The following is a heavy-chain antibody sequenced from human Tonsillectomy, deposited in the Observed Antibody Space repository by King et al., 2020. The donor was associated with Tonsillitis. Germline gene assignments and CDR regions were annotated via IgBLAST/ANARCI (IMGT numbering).Heavy chain of an antibody. CDR3: ARGLVVVVPAAMPTTYYYYGMDV. J-gene: IGHJ6*02. D-gene: IGHD2-2*01. CDR1: GGSISSYY. Sequence: QLQESGPGLVKPSETLSLTCTVSGGSISSYYWSWIRQPPGKGLEWVGYIYYSGSTNYNPSLKSRVTISVDTSKKQFSLKLSSVTAADTAVYYCARGLVVVVPAAMPTTYYYYGMDVWGQGTTVTVSS. V-gene: IGHV4-59*01. CDR2: IYYSGST.